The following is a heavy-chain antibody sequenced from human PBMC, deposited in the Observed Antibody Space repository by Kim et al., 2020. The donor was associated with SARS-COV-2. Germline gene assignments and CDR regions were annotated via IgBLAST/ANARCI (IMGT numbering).Heavy chain of an antibody. CDR3: ARAQGIAVVWENYYYGMDV. V-gene: IGHV1-3*01. CDR1: GYTFTSYA. D-gene: IGHD6-19*01. Sequence: ASVKVSCKASGYTFTSYAMHWVRQGPGQRLEWMGWINAGNGNTKYSQKFQGRVTITRDTSASTAYMELSSLRSEDTAVYYCARAQGIAVVWENYYYGMDVGQGTAVTVSS. CDR2: INAGNGNT. J-gene: IGHJ6*02.